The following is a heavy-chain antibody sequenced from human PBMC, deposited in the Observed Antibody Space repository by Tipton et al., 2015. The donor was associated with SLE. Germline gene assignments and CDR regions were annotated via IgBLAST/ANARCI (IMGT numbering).Heavy chain of an antibody. CDR1: EGAISSGRYY. CDR2: VYYSGTT. Sequence: TLSLTCTVSEGAISSGRYYWTWILQLPGQGLEWIGYVYYSGTTSYNPSLKSRVTISVDTPMNQFSLRLRSVTAADTGVYYCAKDSSGYYHLDSWGQGTLVTVSS. V-gene: IGHV4-31*03. D-gene: IGHD3-22*01. J-gene: IGHJ4*02. CDR3: AKDSSGYYHLDS.